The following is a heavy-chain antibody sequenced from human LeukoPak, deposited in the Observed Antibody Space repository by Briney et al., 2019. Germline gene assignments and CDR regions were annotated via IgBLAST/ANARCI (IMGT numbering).Heavy chain of an antibody. V-gene: IGHV1-69*01. Sequence: SVKVSCKASGGTFSSYAISWVRQAPGQGLEWMGGIIPIFGTANYAQKFQGRVTITADESTSTAYMGLSSLRSEDTAVYYCARAPPYYYDSSGPNDAFDIWGQGTMVTVSS. CDR1: GGTFSSYA. J-gene: IGHJ3*02. CDR3: ARAPPYYYDSSGPNDAFDI. D-gene: IGHD3-22*01. CDR2: IIPIFGTA.